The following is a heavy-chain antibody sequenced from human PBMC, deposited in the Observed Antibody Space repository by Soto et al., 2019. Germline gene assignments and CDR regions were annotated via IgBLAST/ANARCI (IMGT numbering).Heavy chain of an antibody. D-gene: IGHD2-15*01. Sequence: SVKVSCKASGGTFSSYAISWVRQAPGQGLEWMGGIIPIFGTANYAQKFQGRVTITADESTSTAYMELSSLRSEDTAVYYCARDSRKCSGGSCYGDYYYYYGMDVWGQGTTVTVS. CDR2: IIPIFGTA. J-gene: IGHJ6*02. V-gene: IGHV1-69*13. CDR1: GGTFSSYA. CDR3: ARDSRKCSGGSCYGDYYYYYGMDV.